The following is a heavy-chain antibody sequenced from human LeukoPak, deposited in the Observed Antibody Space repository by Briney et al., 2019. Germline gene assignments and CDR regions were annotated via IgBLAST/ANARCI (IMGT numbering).Heavy chain of an antibody. V-gene: IGHV1-69*06. CDR2: IIPIFGTA. D-gene: IGHD3-22*01. Sequence: GASVKVSCKASGGTFSSYAISWVRQAPGQGLEWMGGIIPIFGTANYAQKFQGRVTITADKSTSTAYMELSSLRSEDTAVYYCAKPADSSGYQDAFDIWGQGTMVTVSS. CDR1: GGTFSSYA. CDR3: AKPADSSGYQDAFDI. J-gene: IGHJ3*02.